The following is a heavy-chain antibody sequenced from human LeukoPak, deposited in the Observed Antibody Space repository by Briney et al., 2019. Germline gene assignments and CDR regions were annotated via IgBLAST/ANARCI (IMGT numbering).Heavy chain of an antibody. J-gene: IGHJ4*02. D-gene: IGHD3-10*01. CDR3: ARDLDSYMVRGVIDY. V-gene: IGHV3-48*03. CDR1: GFTFSSYE. CDR2: IGSSGSTI. Sequence: GGSLRLSCAASGFTFSSYEINWVRQAPGKGLEWVSYIGSSGSTIYYADSVKGRFTISRDNAKNSLYLQMNSLRAEDTAVYYCARDLDSYMVRGVIDYWGQGTLVTVSS.